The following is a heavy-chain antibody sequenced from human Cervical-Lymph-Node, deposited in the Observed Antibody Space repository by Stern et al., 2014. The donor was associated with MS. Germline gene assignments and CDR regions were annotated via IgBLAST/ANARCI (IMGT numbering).Heavy chain of an antibody. CDR2: VSSDGANT. CDR1: GFIFSNYA. CDR3: ASQI. V-gene: IGHV3-30*01. Sequence: VQLVESGGGVVQPGRSLRLSCAASGFIFSNYAMHWVRQPPGEGLEWVAVVSSDGANTYFADSVKGRFTIPRDNSKNTLYLQMNSLKIEDTAIYYCASQIWGQGTMVTVSS. J-gene: IGHJ3*02.